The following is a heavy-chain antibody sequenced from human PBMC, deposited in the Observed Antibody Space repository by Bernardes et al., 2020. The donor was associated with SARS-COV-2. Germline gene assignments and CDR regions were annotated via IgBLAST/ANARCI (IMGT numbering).Heavy chain of an antibody. J-gene: IGHJ4*02. V-gene: IGHV3-53*01. CDR3: ASRPSDHDLAVFDF. CDR1: GLTVSDNH. CDR2: IHRGGGT. Sequence: VGSLSLSCAASGLTVSDNHMAWVRQTPGKGLEWVSSIHRGGGTYYSDSVKGRFIISRDNSKNTLHLQMNSLRVEDTAVYYCASRPSDHDLAVFDFWGQGTRVTVSP. D-gene: IGHD6-6*01.